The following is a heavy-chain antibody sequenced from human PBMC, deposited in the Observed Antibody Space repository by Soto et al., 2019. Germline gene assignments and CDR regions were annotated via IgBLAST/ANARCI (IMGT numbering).Heavy chain of an antibody. Sequence: GGSLRLSCAASGFTFSSHSMNWVRQAPGKGLEWVSYISSSSSTKYYADSVKGRFTISRDNAKNSLYLQMNSLRDEDTAVYYCARDRKGLGGYGEYNYYYYDMDVWGQGTTVTVSS. J-gene: IGHJ6*02. CDR3: ARDRKGLGGYGEYNYYYYDMDV. CDR2: ISSSSSTK. V-gene: IGHV3-48*02. D-gene: IGHD5-12*01. CDR1: GFTFSSHS.